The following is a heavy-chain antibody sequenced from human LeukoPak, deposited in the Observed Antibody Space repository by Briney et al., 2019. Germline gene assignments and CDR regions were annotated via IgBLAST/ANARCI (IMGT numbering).Heavy chain of an antibody. V-gene: IGHV3-7*01. Sequence: GSLRLSCAASGFTFSSYWMSWVRQAPGKGLEWVANIKQDGSEKYYVDSVKGRFTISRDNAKNSLYLQMNSLRAEDTAVYYCARDYYDSSGYADYWGQGTLVTVSS. CDR1: GFTFSSYW. CDR3: ARDYYDSSGYADY. CDR2: IKQDGSEK. J-gene: IGHJ4*02. D-gene: IGHD3-22*01.